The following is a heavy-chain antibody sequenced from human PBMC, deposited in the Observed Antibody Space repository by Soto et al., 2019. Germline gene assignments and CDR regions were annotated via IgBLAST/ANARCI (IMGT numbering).Heavy chain of an antibody. CDR1: GGSISSADYY. CDR2: IYYSGST. Sequence: SETLSLTGTVSGGSISSADYYWSWIRQPPGKGLEWIGYIYYSGSTYYNPSLKSRVTISVDTSKNQFSLKLSSVTAADTAVYYCARVGAMVYGMDVWGQGTTVTVSS. V-gene: IGHV4-30-4*01. J-gene: IGHJ6*02. CDR3: ARVGAMVYGMDV. D-gene: IGHD5-18*01.